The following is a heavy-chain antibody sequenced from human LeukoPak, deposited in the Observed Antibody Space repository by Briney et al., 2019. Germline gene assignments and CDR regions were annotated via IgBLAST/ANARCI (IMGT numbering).Heavy chain of an antibody. CDR2: INPSGGST. V-gene: IGHV1-46*01. CDR3: ARQPYWRGYQWLSMQDAFDI. CDR1: GYTFTSYY. J-gene: IGHJ3*02. D-gene: IGHD3-3*01. Sequence: ASVKVSCKASGYTFTSYYMHWVRQAPGQGLEWMGIINPSGGSTSYAQKFQGRVTMTRDTSTSTVYMGLSSLRSEDTDVYYCARQPYWRGYQWLSMQDAFDIGGQDTMVTVS.